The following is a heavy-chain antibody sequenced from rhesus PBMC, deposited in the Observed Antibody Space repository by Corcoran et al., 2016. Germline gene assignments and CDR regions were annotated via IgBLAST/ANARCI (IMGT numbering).Heavy chain of an antibody. CDR1: GGSISAPYR. CDR2: IYGSSTST. CDR3: ARGVPYSSSYFDY. V-gene: IGHV4S10*01. D-gene: IGHD6-19*01. J-gene: IGHJ4*01. Sequence: QVQLQESGPGVVKPSETLSLPCAVSGGSISAPYRCRWIRQPPGKGLEWIGYIYGSSTSTNYNPSLKSRVTISKETSKNQFSLKLSSVTAADTAVYYCARGVPYSSSYFDYWGQGVLVTVSS.